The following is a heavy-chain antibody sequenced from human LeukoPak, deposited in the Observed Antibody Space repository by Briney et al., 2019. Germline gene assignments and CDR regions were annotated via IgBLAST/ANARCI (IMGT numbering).Heavy chain of an antibody. V-gene: IGHV1-18*04. CDR3: AREEGAPIAAANI. D-gene: IGHD6-13*01. CDR1: GYSFTDYY. J-gene: IGHJ3*02. Sequence: ASVKVSCKASGYSFTDYYMHWVRRAPGQGLEWMGWIITYNGNTYYAQKFQGRVTMTTDTSTNTAYMELRSLRSDDTAVYYCAREEGAPIAAANIWGLGTMVTVSS. CDR2: IITYNGNT.